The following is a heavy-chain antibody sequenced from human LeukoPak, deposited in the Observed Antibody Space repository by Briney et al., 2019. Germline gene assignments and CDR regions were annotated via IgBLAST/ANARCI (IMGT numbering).Heavy chain of an antibody. V-gene: IGHV1-18*01. J-gene: IGHJ4*02. Sequence: GASVKVSCKASGYTFTSYGISWVRQAPGQGLEWMGWISAYNGNTNYAQKLQGRVAMTTDTSTSTAYMELRSLRSDDTAVYYCARGHFDWLFTAFDYWGQGTLVTVSS. CDR2: ISAYNGNT. CDR3: ARGHFDWLFTAFDY. D-gene: IGHD3-9*01. CDR1: GYTFTSYG.